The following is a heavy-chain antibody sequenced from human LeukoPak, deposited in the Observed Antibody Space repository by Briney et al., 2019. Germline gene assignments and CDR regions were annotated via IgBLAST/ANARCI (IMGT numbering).Heavy chain of an antibody. CDR3: ARDDRRSFDN. V-gene: IGHV3-48*01. CDR1: GFTFSTYG. Sequence: PGGSLRLSCAASGFTFSTYGMNWVRQAPGKGLEWISYISFGSGNIFYADSVKGRFTISRDNVHNSLSLQMNSLRAEDTAVYFCARDDRRSFDNWGQGTLVTVSS. J-gene: IGHJ4*02. CDR2: ISFGSGNI.